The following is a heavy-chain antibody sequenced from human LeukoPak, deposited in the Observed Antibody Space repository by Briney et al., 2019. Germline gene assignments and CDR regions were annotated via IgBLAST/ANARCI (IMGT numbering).Heavy chain of an antibody. CDR3: ARARLVYGSGSYHFDY. Sequence: PGGSLRLSCSASGCTVSSNYMSWVRQAPGKGLEWVSVIYSGGSTYYADSVKGRFTISRDNSKNTLYLQMNSLRAEDTAMYYYARARLVYGSGSYHFDYWGQGTLVTVSS. D-gene: IGHD3-10*01. CDR1: GCTVSSNY. J-gene: IGHJ4*02. V-gene: IGHV3-66*02. CDR2: IYSGGST.